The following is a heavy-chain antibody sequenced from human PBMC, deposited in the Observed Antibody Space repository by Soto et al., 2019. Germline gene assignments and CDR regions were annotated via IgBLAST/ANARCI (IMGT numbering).Heavy chain of an antibody. CDR1: GFPSSRYA. D-gene: IGHD2-8*02. J-gene: IGHJ6*02. CDR3: AREGVVVYKGKDV. Sequence: AGSLIPPCASSGFPSSRYAMRLVLHAPWKGLEWVSAISGSGGSTYYADSVKGRFTISRDNSKNTLYLQMNSLRAEDTAVYYCAREGVVVYKGKDVWGQGTTVTVSS. V-gene: IGHV3-23*01. CDR2: ISGSGGST.